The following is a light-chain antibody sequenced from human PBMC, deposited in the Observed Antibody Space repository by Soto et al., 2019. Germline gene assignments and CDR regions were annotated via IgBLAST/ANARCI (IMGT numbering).Light chain of an antibody. J-gene: IGKJ4*01. CDR3: QQYNNWPLT. CDR1: QTISNW. Sequence: IQMTQSPSTLSASVGDRVTITCRASQTISNWLAWYQQKPGKAPKLVIYKASTLESGVPSRVSGSGSGTEFTLTISSLQSEDFAVYYCQQYNNWPLTFGGGTKVDIK. V-gene: IGKV1-5*03. CDR2: KAS.